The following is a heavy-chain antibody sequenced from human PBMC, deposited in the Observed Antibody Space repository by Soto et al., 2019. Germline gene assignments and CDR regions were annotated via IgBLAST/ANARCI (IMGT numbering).Heavy chain of an antibody. CDR3: GRANSSGSPIDS. V-gene: IGHV4-4*02. J-gene: IGHJ4*02. CDR1: GGSVNSPNW. CDR2: MHHSGSS. D-gene: IGHD6-19*01. Sequence: QVQLQQSGPGLVEPSGTLSLTCAVSGGSVNSPNWWNWVRQPPETGLEWIGEMHHSGSSNYNPSLKTRLTLSVDKSNNELSMNLNSVTAADTAIYYCGRANSSGSPIDSWGQGILATVSS.